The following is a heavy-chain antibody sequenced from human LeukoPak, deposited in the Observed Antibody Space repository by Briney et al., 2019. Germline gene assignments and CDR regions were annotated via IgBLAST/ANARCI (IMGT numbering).Heavy chain of an antibody. CDR1: GGSISSSSYH. CDR3: ARDRSRIAAAGTKAGMDV. D-gene: IGHD6-13*01. Sequence: SETLSLTCTVSGGSISSSSYHWGWIRQPPGKGLEWIGSIYYSGSTYYNPSLKSRVTISVDTSKNQFSLKLSSVTAADTAVYYCARDRSRIAAAGTKAGMDVWGQGTTVTVSS. V-gene: IGHV4-39*07. J-gene: IGHJ6*02. CDR2: IYYSGST.